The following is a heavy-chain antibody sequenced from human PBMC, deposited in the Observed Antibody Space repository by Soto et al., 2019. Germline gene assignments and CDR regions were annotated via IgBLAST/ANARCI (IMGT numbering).Heavy chain of an antibody. CDR1: GFTFSSYS. V-gene: IGHV3-21*01. J-gene: IGHJ6*02. CDR2: ISSSSSYI. Sequence: GGSLRLSCAASGFTFSSYSMNWVRQAPGKGLEWASSISSSSSYIYYADSVRGRFTISRDNAKNSLYLQMNSLRAEDTAVCYCARVRGSSWLDVWGQGTTVTVSS. D-gene: IGHD6-13*01. CDR3: ARVRGSSWLDV.